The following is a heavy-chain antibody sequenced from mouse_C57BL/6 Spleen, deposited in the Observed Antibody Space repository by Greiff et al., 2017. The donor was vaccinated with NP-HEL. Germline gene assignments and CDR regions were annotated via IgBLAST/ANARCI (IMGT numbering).Heavy chain of an antibody. CDR1: GYTFTDYN. CDR2: INPNNGGT. J-gene: IGHJ2*01. V-gene: IGHV1-22*01. D-gene: IGHD2-3*01. CDR3: ARSSLYDGYYDY. Sequence: EVQLQQSGPELVKPGASVKMSCKASGYTFTDYNMHWVKQSHGKSLEWIGYINPNNGGTSYNQKFKGKATLTVNKSSSTAYMELRSLTSEDSAVYYCARSSLYDGYYDYWGQGTTLTVSS.